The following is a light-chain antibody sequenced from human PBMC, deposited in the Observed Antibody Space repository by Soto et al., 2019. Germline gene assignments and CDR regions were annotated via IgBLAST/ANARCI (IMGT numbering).Light chain of an antibody. J-gene: IGKJ4*01. Sequence: EIVLTQSPATLSLSPGERATLSCRASQSVRTYLAWYQQQPGQAPRLLIYYAFIRAAGVPARFSGSGSWSDFTLTISSPEPKDFAVYDYHQQHHWPQGAFGVGTKVEIK. CDR3: HQQHHWPQGA. CDR1: QSVRTY. CDR2: YAF. V-gene: IGKV3-11*01.